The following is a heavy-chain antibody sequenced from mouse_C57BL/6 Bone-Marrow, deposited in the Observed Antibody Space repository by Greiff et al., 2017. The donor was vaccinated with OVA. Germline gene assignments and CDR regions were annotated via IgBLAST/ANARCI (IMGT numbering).Heavy chain of an antibody. Sequence: VQLKQSGPELVKPGASVKISCKASGYSFTGYYMNWVKQSPEKSLEWIGEINPSTGGTTYNQKFKAKATLTVDKSSSTAYMQLKSLTSEDSAVYYCARLNYDYQFAYWGQGTLVTVSA. V-gene: IGHV1-42*01. CDR1: GYSFTGYY. D-gene: IGHD2-4*01. CDR2: INPSTGGT. CDR3: ARLNYDYQFAY. J-gene: IGHJ3*01.